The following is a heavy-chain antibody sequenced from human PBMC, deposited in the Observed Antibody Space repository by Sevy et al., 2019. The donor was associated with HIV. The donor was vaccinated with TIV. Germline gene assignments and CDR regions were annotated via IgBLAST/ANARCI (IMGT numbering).Heavy chain of an antibody. V-gene: IGHV3-21*06. Sequence: GGSLRLSCAAXGFTFNYFNMNWVRQAPGKGLEWVSSISSGSSYIKYADSVQGRFTISRDNAKSSLYLQMNTLSAEDTAVYYXXRNREYYXXSGFSXWGQGTLVTVSS. CDR3: XRNREYYXXSGFSX. D-gene: IGHD3-22*01. J-gene: IGHJ4*02. CDR2: ISSGSSYI. CDR1: GFTFNYFN.